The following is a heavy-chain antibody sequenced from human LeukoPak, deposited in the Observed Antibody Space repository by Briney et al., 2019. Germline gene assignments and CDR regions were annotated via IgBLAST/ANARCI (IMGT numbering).Heavy chain of an antibody. V-gene: IGHV1-69*06. D-gene: IGHD5-12*01. CDR3: ASSGYDLPYYYYYMDV. Sequence: ASVKVSCKASGYTFTSYAISWVRQAPGQGLEWMGGIIPIFGTANYAQKFQGRVTITADKSTSTAYMELSSLRSEDTAVYYCASSGYDLPYYYYYMDVWGKGTTVTVSS. CDR2: IIPIFGTA. CDR1: GYTFTSYA. J-gene: IGHJ6*03.